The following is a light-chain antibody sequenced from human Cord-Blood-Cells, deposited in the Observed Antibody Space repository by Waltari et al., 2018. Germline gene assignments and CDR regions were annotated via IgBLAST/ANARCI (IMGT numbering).Light chain of an antibody. CDR3: QSYDSSLSGWV. Sequence: QSVLTQLPSVSGAPGQRVTISCTGSSSKIGAGYDVHWYQQLPGTAPKLLIYGNSNRPSGVPDRFSGSKSGTSASLAITGLQAEDGADYYCQSYDSSLSGWVFGGGTKLTVL. J-gene: IGLJ3*02. CDR2: GNS. V-gene: IGLV1-40*01. CDR1: SSKIGAGYD.